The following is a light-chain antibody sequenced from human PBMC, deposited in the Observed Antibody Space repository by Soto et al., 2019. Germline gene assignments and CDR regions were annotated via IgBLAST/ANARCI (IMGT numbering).Light chain of an antibody. CDR2: DAS. CDR3: QQRSNWPPLT. J-gene: IGKJ4*01. V-gene: IGKV3-11*01. CDR1: RSVGVY. Sequence: EIVLTQSPATVSLSPGERATLSCRASRSVGVYFAWYQQKPGQAPRLLIYDASNRASGIPARFSGSGSGTDFTLTISSLEPEDFAVYYCQQRSNWPPLTFGGGTKVEIK.